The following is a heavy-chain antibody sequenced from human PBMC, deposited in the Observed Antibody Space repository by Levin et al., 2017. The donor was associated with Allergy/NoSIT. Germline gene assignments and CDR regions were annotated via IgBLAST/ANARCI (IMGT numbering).Heavy chain of an antibody. CDR1: GYTFTSYD. Sequence: GESLKISCKASGYTFTSYDINWVRQATGQGLEWMGWMNPNSGNTGYAQKFQGRVTMTRNTSISTAYMELSSLRSEDTAVYYCARAMVRGVIRRSFWFDPWGQGTLVTVSS. D-gene: IGHD3-10*01. CDR2: MNPNSGNT. V-gene: IGHV1-8*01. J-gene: IGHJ5*02. CDR3: ARAMVRGVIRRSFWFDP.